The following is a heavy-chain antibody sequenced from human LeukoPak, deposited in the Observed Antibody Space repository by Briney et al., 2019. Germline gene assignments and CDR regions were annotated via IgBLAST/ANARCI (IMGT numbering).Heavy chain of an antibody. Sequence: GGSLRLSCAASGFTFSSYEMNWVRQAPGKGLEWVSVIYSGGSTYYADSVKGRFTISRDNSKNTLYLQMNSLRAEDTAVYYCARGGPAAGRFDYWGQGTLVTVSS. J-gene: IGHJ4*02. CDR3: ARGGPAAGRFDY. CDR1: GFTFSSYE. V-gene: IGHV3-66*01. D-gene: IGHD6-13*01. CDR2: IYSGGST.